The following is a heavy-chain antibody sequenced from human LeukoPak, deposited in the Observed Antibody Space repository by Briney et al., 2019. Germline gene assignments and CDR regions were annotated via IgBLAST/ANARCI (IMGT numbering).Heavy chain of an antibody. CDR2: INHSGGT. CDR1: GSFSGYY. V-gene: IGHV4-34*01. J-gene: IGHJ4*01. D-gene: IGHD1-14*01. CDR3: ARGVVDTRIFNY. Sequence: SETLSLTSAGGSFSGYYCNWIRQPPGKGLEWIGEINHSGGTNYSPSLKSRVTMSVDTSKNQFSLKLNSVTAADTAVYYCARGVVDTRIFNYWGHGILVTV.